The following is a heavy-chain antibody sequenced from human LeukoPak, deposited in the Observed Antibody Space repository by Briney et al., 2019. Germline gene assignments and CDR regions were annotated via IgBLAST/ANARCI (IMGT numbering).Heavy chain of an antibody. D-gene: IGHD2-15*01. CDR1: GGSFRGYY. CDR2: INYNGST. Sequence: KPSETASLTCAVYGGSFRGYYWSWIRQPPGKGLEWIGEINYNGSTNYNPSLKSRVTISVDTSKNQITLKLSSVTAADTDLYYCARAGRGRGALYSHFAEYFQHGGQNTLVTVSS. CDR3: ARAGRGRGALYSHFAEYFQH. J-gene: IGHJ1*01. V-gene: IGHV4-34*01.